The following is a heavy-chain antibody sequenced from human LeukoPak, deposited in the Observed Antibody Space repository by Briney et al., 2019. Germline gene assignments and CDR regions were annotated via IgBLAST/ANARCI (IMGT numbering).Heavy chain of an antibody. CDR1: GFTFSSYY. V-gene: IGHV3-7*04. CDR3: ARDPSVLDYFDY. D-gene: IGHD2/OR15-2a*01. CDR2: IKEDGSEK. Sequence: GGSLRLSCSASGFTFSSYYMSWVRQAPGKGVEWVANIKEDGSEKYYVDSVKGRFTISRDNAKNSLYLQLNSLRAEDTAVYYCARDPSVLDYFDYWGQGTLVTVSS. J-gene: IGHJ4*02.